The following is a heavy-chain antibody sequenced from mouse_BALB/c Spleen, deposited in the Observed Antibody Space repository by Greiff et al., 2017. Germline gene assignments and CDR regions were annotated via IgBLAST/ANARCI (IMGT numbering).Heavy chain of an antibody. Sequence: VQLKESGGGLVQPGGSLKLSCAASGFTFSSYGMSWVRQTPDKRLELVATINSNGGSTYYPDSVKGRFTISRDNAKNTLYLQMSSLKSEDTAMYYCAREGGITPYYFDYWSQGTTLTVSS. D-gene: IGHD1-2*01. CDR2: INSNGGST. V-gene: IGHV5-6-3*01. J-gene: IGHJ2*01. CDR1: GFTFSSYG. CDR3: AREGGITPYYFDY.